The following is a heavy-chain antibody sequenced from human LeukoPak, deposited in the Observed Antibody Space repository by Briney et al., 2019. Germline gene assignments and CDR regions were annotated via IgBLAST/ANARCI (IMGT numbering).Heavy chain of an antibody. Sequence: SETLSLTCTVSGGSMSPYHWGWVRQPPGKGLEWTGYIYYSGSTNYNPSLNSRVTISVDTSKNQFSLRLSSVTAADTAIYYCAREVEMATTSAFDIWGQGTMVTVSS. V-gene: IGHV4-59*12. CDR3: AREVEMATTSAFDI. J-gene: IGHJ3*02. D-gene: IGHD5-24*01. CDR2: IYYSGST. CDR1: GGSMSPYH.